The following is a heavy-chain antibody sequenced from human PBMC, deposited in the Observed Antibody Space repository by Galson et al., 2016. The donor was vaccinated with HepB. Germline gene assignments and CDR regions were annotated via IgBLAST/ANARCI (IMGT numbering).Heavy chain of an antibody. CDR1: GFTFDDYS. Sequence: SLRLSCAASGFTFDDYSMYWVRQSPGKGLEWVSGIKWNSGRIDDADSVRVRFTVYRDNAKNTLYLQLNSLRVEDKAVYYCASPSRPASSTLYPFDSWGQGTLVTVSS. CDR3: ASPSRPASSTLYPFDS. J-gene: IGHJ4*02. CDR2: IKWNSGRI. D-gene: IGHD2-2*01. V-gene: IGHV3-9*01.